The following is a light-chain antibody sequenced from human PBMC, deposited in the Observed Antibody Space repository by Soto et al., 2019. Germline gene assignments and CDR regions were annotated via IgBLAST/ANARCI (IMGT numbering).Light chain of an antibody. CDR3: QQYGSPT. Sequence: EIVLTQSPGTLSLSPGERATLSCRASQSVASTSLAWYQQKPGQAPRLLIYGTSSRATGIPDRFSGSGSGTDFTLTISRLEPEDFAMYYCQQYGSPTFGQGTKVEIK. V-gene: IGKV3-20*01. J-gene: IGKJ1*01. CDR1: QSVASTS. CDR2: GTS.